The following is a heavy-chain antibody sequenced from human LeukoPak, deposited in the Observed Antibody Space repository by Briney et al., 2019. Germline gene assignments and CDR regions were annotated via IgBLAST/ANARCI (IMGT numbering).Heavy chain of an antibody. V-gene: IGHV3-74*01. J-gene: IGHJ5*02. CDR2: INSDGINT. CDR1: GFTFSNYW. CDR3: ARDLGQYYDTSDNWFDP. Sequence: GGSLRLSCAASGFTFSNYWMPWVRQAPGQGLRWVSCINSDGINTSYADSVKGRFTISRGNAKNTLNLQMNSLRAEDTAVYYCARDLGQYYDTSDNWFDPWGQGTLVTVSS. D-gene: IGHD3-22*01.